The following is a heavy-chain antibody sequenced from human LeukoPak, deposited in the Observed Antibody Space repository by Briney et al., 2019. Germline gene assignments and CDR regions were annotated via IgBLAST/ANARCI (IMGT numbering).Heavy chain of an antibody. D-gene: IGHD3-10*01. CDR2: ISWNSGSI. V-gene: IGHV3-9*01. J-gene: IGHJ4*02. CDR3: AKDMATMVRGFDY. CDR1: GFTFSSYS. Sequence: GGSLRLSCAASGFTFSSYSMNWVRQAPGKGLEWVSGISWNSGSIGYADSVKGRFTISRDNAKNSLYLQMNSLRAEDTALYYCAKDMATMVRGFDYWGQGTLVTVSS.